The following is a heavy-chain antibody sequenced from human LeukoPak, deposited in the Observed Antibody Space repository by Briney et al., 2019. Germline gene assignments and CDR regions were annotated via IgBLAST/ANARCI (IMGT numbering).Heavy chain of an antibody. CDR3: AKEREMATRYYFDY. D-gene: IGHD5-24*01. J-gene: IGHJ4*02. CDR2: ISYDGSNE. V-gene: IGHV3-30*18. CDR1: GFTLGSYG. Sequence: GSLRLSCAASGFTLGSYGMHLVRQAPGKGLEWVASISYDGSNEYYGDSVKGRFSVSRDNSKDTLYLHMNSLRAEDTAVYYCAKEREMATRYYFDYWGQGTLVTVSS.